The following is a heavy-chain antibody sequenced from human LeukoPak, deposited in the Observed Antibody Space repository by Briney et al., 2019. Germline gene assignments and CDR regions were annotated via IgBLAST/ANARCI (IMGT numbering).Heavy chain of an antibody. Sequence: PSETLSLTCTVSGVSVSSGSYYWSWIRQPPGKGLEWIGYIYYSGSTNYNPSLKSRVTISVDTSKNQFSLKLSSVTAADTAVYYCARDSYYDSSGPWGQGTLVTVSS. CDR2: IYYSGST. CDR3: ARDSYYDSSGP. D-gene: IGHD3-22*01. V-gene: IGHV4-61*01. CDR1: GVSVSSGSYY. J-gene: IGHJ5*02.